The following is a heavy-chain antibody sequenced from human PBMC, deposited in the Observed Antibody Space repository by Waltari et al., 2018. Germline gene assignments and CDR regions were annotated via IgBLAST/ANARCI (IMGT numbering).Heavy chain of an antibody. CDR2: GKQEGTEK. CDR1: GFIFSSHW. J-gene: IGHJ4*02. V-gene: IGHV3-7*03. CDR3: ADVGSGY. Sequence: EVQLVESGGGLVQPGGSLRLSCVASGFIFSSHWMDWVRRAPGKGLEWVAKGKQEGTEKFYVDSVRGRFTISRDNAMNSLYLQMNSLRVEDTGIYYCADVGSGYWGQGILVTVSS.